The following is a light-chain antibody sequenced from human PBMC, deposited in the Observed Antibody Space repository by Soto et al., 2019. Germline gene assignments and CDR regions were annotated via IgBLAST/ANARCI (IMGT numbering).Light chain of an antibody. CDR1: SSNIGSNT. Sequence: QSVLTQPPSASGTPGQRVTISCSGSSSNIGSNTVNWYQQHPGTAPKLLIYSNNQRPSGVPDRFSGSKSGTSASLAISGLQSEDEADYYCAAWDDGLNGPGVFGGGTKVTVL. V-gene: IGLV1-44*01. CDR3: AAWDDGLNGPGV. CDR2: SNN. J-gene: IGLJ2*01.